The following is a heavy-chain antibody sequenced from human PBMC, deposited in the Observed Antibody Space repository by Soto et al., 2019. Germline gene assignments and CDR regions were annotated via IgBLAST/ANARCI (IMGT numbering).Heavy chain of an antibody. J-gene: IGHJ3*02. D-gene: IGHD6-19*01. CDR3: ARDSSKGAVAGLTDAFDI. CDR1: GFTFSSCG. Sequence: PGGSLRLSCAASGFTFSSCGMHWVRQAPGKGLEWVAVIWYDGSNKYYADSVKGRFTISRDNSKNTLYLQMNSLRAEDTAVYYCARDSSKGAVAGLTDAFDIWGQGTMVT. V-gene: IGHV3-33*01. CDR2: IWYDGSNK.